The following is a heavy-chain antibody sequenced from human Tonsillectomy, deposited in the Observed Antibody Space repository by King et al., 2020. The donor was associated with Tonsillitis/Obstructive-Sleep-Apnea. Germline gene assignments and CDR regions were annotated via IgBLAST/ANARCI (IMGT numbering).Heavy chain of an antibody. CDR3: ARGPAAIFGLRFDP. CDR2: IIPIFGSA. CDR1: GGTFSSYA. V-gene: IGHV1-69*01. Sequence: QLVQSGAEVKKPGSSVKVSCKASGGTFSSYAISWVRQAPGQGLEWMVGIIPIFGSASDAQKFQGRVTITADESTSTAYMELSSLRSEDTAVYYCARGPAAIFGLRFDPWGQGTLVTVSS. D-gene: IGHD2-2*02. J-gene: IGHJ5*02.